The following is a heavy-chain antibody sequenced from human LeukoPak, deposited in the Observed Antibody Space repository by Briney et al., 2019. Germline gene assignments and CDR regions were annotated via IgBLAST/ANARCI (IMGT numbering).Heavy chain of an antibody. J-gene: IGHJ4*02. D-gene: IGHD5-12*01. CDR2: IRNKANGYTT. CDR1: GFTFSDHY. CDR3: TRASISSTPYYFDY. V-gene: IGHV3-72*01. Sequence: GGSLRLSCAASGFTFSDHYMDWVRQAPGKGLEWVCRIRNKANGYTTEYAASVKGRFTVSRDDSKNSLFLQMLSLKTEDTAMYYCTRASISSTPYYFDYWGQGALVTVSS.